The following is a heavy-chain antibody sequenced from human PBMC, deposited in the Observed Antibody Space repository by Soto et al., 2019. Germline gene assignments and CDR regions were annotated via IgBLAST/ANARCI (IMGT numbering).Heavy chain of an antibody. D-gene: IGHD6-19*01. CDR3: AKAFYSSDRGEVFDY. CDR2: IISGGNT. V-gene: IGHV3-23*01. Sequence: EVQLLESGGGLVQPGGSLRLSCAASGFTFSNYAMSWVRQAPGKGLEWVSTIISGGNTYYADSVKGRFTISRDNSKNTLYLQMNSLRAEDTAVYYCAKAFYSSDRGEVFDYWGQGTLVTVSS. CDR1: GFTFSNYA. J-gene: IGHJ4*02.